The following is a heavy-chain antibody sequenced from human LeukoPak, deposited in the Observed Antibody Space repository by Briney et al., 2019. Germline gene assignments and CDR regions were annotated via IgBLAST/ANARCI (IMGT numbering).Heavy chain of an antibody. D-gene: IGHD3-3*01. CDR3: ARGYYDFWSGYYTYFDY. J-gene: IGHJ4*02. CDR2: INHSGST. Sequence: IRQPPGKGLEWIGEINHSGSTNYNPSLKSGVTISVDTSKNQFSLKLSSVTAADTAVYYCARGYYDFWSGYYTYFDYWGQGTLVTVSS. V-gene: IGHV4-34*01.